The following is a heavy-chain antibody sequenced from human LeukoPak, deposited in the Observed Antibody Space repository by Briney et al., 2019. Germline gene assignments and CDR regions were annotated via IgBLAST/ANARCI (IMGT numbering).Heavy chain of an antibody. Sequence: GGSLRLSCAASGFTFSSYEMNWVRQAPGKGLEWVSYISSSGSTIYYADSVKGRFTISRDNAKNSLYLQMNSLRAEDTAVYYCARGTLRYFDWLLYRPRYYYYYMDVWGKGTTVTISS. CDR3: ARGTLRYFDWLLYRPRYYYYYMDV. CDR1: GFTFSSYE. V-gene: IGHV3-48*03. J-gene: IGHJ6*03. D-gene: IGHD3-9*01. CDR2: ISSSGSTI.